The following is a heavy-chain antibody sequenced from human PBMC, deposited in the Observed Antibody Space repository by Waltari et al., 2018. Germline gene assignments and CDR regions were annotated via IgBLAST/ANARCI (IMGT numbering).Heavy chain of an antibody. CDR1: GGTFSSYT. CDR3: ARDDDTPMPNDDY. V-gene: IGHV1-69*16. CDR2: IITSLGIP. J-gene: IGHJ4*02. D-gene: IGHD3-22*01. Sequence: QVHLVQSVAELKRPGSSVELSGKASGGTFSSYTIGWVRQAPGQGLEWVGGIITSLGIPEYAQNLQGRLKITADESTSIVYMELSSLISEDPAVYYCARDDDTPMPNDDYWGRGTPVTVSS.